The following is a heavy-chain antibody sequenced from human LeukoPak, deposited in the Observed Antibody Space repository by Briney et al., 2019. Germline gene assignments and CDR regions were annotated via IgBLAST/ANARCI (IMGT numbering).Heavy chain of an antibody. V-gene: IGHV3-30*18. CDR1: GFTFSSYG. D-gene: IGHD6-19*01. J-gene: IGHJ4*02. CDR2: ILYDGSHK. Sequence: GSLRLSCAASGFTFSSYGMHWVRQAPGKTLEWVADILYDGSHKYYADSVKGRFTISRDNSRNTLYLQINSLRAEDTAVYYCAKGGVNSGWCSDYWGQGTLVTVSS. CDR3: AKGGVNSGWCSDY.